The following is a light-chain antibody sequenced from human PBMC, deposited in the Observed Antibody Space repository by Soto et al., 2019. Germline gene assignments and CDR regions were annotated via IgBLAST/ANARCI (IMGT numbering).Light chain of an antibody. J-gene: IGLJ1*01. CDR3: QSYDSSLNRV. V-gene: IGLV1-40*01. CDR2: GDN. Sequence: QSVLSQPPSVSGAPGQRITISCTGSSSNIGANYDVHWYRQVPGTAPILLMSGDNNRPSGVADRFSGSKSGTSASLAITRLQAEDEADYYCQSYDSSLNRVFGTGTKVTVL. CDR1: SSNIGANYD.